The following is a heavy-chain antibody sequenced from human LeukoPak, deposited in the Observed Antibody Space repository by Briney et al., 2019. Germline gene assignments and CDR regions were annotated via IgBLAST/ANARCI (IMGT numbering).Heavy chain of an antibody. CDR2: ISGSASTT. J-gene: IGHJ3*02. CDR1: GFTFSSYA. CDR3: AKMGSDYSGYDAFDI. Sequence: GGSLRLSCAASGFTFSSYALSWVRQAPGKGLEWVSGISGSASTTYDADSVKGRFTISRDNSKNTLYLQINSLRADDTAVYYCAKMGSDYSGYDAFDIWGQGTMVTVSS. D-gene: IGHD3-10*01. V-gene: IGHV3-23*01.